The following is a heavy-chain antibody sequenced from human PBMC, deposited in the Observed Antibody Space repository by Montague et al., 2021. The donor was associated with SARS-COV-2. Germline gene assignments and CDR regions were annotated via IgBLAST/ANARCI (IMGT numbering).Heavy chain of an antibody. D-gene: IGHD3/OR15-3a*01. CDR2: IYYSGST. J-gene: IGHJ6*02. CDR1: GGSISSGGYY. Sequence: TLSLTCTVSGGSISSGGYYWSWIRQPPGKGLEWIGYIYYSGSTYYNPSLKSRVSIEIDKTKNSFSLKLSAVTAADTAVYYCERAALCSFRVIWTGYYYYYGMDVWGQGTTVTVSS. CDR3: ERAALCSFRVIWTGYYYYYGMDV. V-gene: IGHV4-31*03.